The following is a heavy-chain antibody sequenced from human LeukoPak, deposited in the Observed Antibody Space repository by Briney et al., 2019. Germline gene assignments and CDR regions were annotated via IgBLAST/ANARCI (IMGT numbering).Heavy chain of an antibody. Sequence: GGSLRLSCAASGFSFISYGMHWVRQAPGKGLEWVGVISDDGRRKDYADSVKGRFTISRDNSKDTLYLQMNSLRAEDTAVYYCARDMVRGVMGGTFDYWGQGTLVTVSS. D-gene: IGHD3-10*01. CDR1: GFSFISYG. V-gene: IGHV3-30*03. J-gene: IGHJ4*02. CDR3: ARDMVRGVMGGTFDY. CDR2: ISDDGRRK.